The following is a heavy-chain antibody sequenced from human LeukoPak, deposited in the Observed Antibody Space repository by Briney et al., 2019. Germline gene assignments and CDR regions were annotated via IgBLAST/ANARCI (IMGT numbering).Heavy chain of an antibody. CDR2: IRYDGSNK. J-gene: IGHJ4*02. CDR3: AKGRTLVGGSTRSYDY. V-gene: IGHV3-30*02. CDR1: GFAFSTYG. D-gene: IGHD1-26*01. Sequence: GGSLRLSCAASGFAFSTYGIHWVRQAPGKGLEWVAFIRYDGSNKYYADSVKGRFTISRDNSKNTLYLQMNSLRAEDTAVYYCAKGRTLVGGSTRSYDYWGQGTLVTVSS.